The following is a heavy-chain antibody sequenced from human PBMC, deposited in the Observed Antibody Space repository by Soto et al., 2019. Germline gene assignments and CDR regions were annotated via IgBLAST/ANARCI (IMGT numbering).Heavy chain of an antibody. CDR1: GGAGSGYP. CDR2: ISQSGIT. CDR3: ATRDSYYGMDF. J-gene: IGHJ6*02. Sequence: SESLSLTCGVSGGAGSGYPWSWIRQAPGKGLEWIGEISQSGITNYSPSLKSRVTMSVDTSKKQFSLKLSSVTAADTALYYCATRDSYYGMDFWGQGTKVTVSS. V-gene: IGHV4-34*01.